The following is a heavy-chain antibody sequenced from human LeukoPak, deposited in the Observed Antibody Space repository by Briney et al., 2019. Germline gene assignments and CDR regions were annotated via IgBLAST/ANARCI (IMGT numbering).Heavy chain of an antibody. J-gene: IGHJ6*02. CDR2: ISYDGSNK. Sequence: GRSLRLSCAASGFTFSSYAMHWVRQAPGKGLEWVAVISYDGSNKYYADSVKGRFTISRDNSKSTLYLQMNSLRAEDTAVYYCARDLCGGDCYPENYYYYYGMDVWGQGTTVTVSS. CDR3: ARDLCGGDCYPENYYYYYGMDV. CDR1: GFTFSSYA. V-gene: IGHV3-30*04. D-gene: IGHD2-21*02.